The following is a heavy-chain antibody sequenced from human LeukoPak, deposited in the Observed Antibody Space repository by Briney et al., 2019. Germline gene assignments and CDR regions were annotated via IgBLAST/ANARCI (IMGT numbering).Heavy chain of an antibody. J-gene: IGHJ3*02. CDR1: GYTFTSYG. Sequence: ASVKVSCKASGYTFTSYGISWVRQAPGQGLEWMGWISAYNGNTNYAQKLQGRVTMTTDTSTSTAYMELRSLRSDDTAVYYCARDPVLLWSGELLYDAFDIWGQGTMVTVSS. CDR2: ISAYNGNT. V-gene: IGHV1-18*01. CDR3: ARDPVLLWSGELLYDAFDI. D-gene: IGHD3-10*01.